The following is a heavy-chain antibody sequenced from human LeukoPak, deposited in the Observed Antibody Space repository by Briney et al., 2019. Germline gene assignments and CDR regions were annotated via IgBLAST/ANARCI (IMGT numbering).Heavy chain of an antibody. J-gene: IGHJ4*02. CDR1: GYSFSSYW. D-gene: IGHD5-24*01. CDR2: IYPGGSET. V-gene: IGHV5-51*01. CDR3: AWASRDGYNQNFDH. Sequence: GESLKISCKGLGYSFSSYWNAWVRQRPGKGLEWMGIIYPGGSETRYDPSFQGQVTISADRSTSTAYLQWSSLRASDTAMYYCAWASRDGYNQNFDHWGREPWSPSPQ.